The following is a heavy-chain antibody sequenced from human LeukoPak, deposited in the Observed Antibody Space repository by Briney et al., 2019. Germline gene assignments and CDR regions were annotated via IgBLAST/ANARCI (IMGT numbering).Heavy chain of an antibody. J-gene: IGHJ4*02. CDR3: AKDSKSYGSSAFDY. CDR2: ISWNSGSI. V-gene: IGHV3-9*01. Sequence: PGRSLRLSCAASGFTFDDYAMHLVRQAPGKGLEWVSGISWNSGSIGYADSVKGRFTISRDNAKNSLYLQMNSLRAEDTALYYCAKDSKSYGSSAFDYWGQGTLVTVSS. CDR1: GFTFDDYA. D-gene: IGHD3-10*01.